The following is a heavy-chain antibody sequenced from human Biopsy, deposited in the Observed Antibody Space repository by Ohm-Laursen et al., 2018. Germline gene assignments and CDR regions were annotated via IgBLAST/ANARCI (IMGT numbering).Heavy chain of an antibody. D-gene: IGHD2-8*01. Sequence: SLRLSCAASGFTFSNYAIHWVRQAPGKGLEWVAAIWYDGSNKNYADSVKGRFTISRDNSKNTLYLQMNSLRGEDTAVYYCAKCMTGGSNYYFHHCGQGTLVTVSS. CDR3: AKCMTGGSNYYFHH. CDR2: IWYDGSNK. J-gene: IGHJ4*02. CDR1: GFTFSNYA. V-gene: IGHV3-33*06.